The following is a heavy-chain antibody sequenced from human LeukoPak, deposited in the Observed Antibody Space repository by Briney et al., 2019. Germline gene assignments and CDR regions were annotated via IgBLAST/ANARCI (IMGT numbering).Heavy chain of an antibody. Sequence: GASVKVSCKASGGTFSSYAISWVRQAPGQGLEWMGWISAYNGNTNYAQKLQGRVTMTTDTSTSTAYMELRSLRSDDTAVYYCARGNWNWDAFDIWGQGTMVTVSS. V-gene: IGHV1-18*01. D-gene: IGHD1-7*01. CDR2: ISAYNGNT. CDR3: ARGNWNWDAFDI. J-gene: IGHJ3*02. CDR1: GGTFSSYA.